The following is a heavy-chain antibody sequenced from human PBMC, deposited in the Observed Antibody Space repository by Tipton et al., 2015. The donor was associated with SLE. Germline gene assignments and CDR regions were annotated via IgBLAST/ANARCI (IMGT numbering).Heavy chain of an antibody. J-gene: IGHJ4*02. CDR3: ASRGAVAATAY. CDR1: GGSFSDYY. D-gene: IGHD2-15*01. CDR2: INHSGGT. Sequence: TLSLTCAVYGGSFSDYYWSWIRQPPGKGLEWIGEINHSGGTNYNPSLKSRVTISVDTSKNQFSLKLNSVTAADTAVYYCASRGAVAATAYWGQGTLVTVSS. V-gene: IGHV4-34*01.